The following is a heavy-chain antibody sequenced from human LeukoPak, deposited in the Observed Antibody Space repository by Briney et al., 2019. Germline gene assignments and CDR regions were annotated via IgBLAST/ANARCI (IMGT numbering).Heavy chain of an antibody. Sequence: ASVEVSCKASGYTFTGYYMHWVRQAPGQGLEWMGWINPNSGGTNYAQKFQGRVTMTRDTSISTAYMELSRLRSDDTAVYYCARAPDYYDSSGYYWGSYYYMDVWGKGTTVTVSS. J-gene: IGHJ6*03. V-gene: IGHV1-2*02. CDR1: GYTFTGYY. CDR2: INPNSGGT. D-gene: IGHD3-22*01. CDR3: ARAPDYYDSSGYYWGSYYYMDV.